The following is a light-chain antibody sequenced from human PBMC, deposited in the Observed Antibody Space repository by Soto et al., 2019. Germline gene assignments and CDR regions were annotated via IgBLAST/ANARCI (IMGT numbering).Light chain of an antibody. CDR3: QKCDDVPLT. Sequence: DIQMTQSPSSLSASVGDRVTITCQASQHISHYLNWYQQRPGKAPKLLIYDASNLETGVASRFSGSGSGTHFTFTISSLQPEDIATSYCQKCDDVPLTCGGGTKVEIK. CDR1: QHISHY. J-gene: IGKJ4*01. V-gene: IGKV1-33*01. CDR2: DAS.